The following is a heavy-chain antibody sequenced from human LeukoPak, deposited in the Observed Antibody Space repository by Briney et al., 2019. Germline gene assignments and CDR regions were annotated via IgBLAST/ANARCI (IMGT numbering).Heavy chain of an antibody. V-gene: IGHV4-38-2*01. CDR3: ARRWDSSGAYYYYYYMDV. D-gene: IGHD3-22*01. CDR1: GYSISSGYY. J-gene: IGHJ6*03. Sequence: SETLSLTCAVSGYSISSGYYWGWIRQPPGKGLEWIGSIYHSGSTYYNPSLKSRATISVDTSKNQFSLKLSSVTAADTAVYYCARRWDSSGAYYYYYYMDVWGKGTTVTVSS. CDR2: IYHSGST.